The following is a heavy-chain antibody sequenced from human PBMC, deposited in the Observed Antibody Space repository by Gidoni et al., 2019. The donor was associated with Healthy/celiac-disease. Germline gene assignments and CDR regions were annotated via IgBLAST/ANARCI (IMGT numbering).Heavy chain of an antibody. D-gene: IGHD3-22*01. Sequence: QVQLVPSGAEVKKPGASVKVSCKASGYTFTSYGISWVRQAPGQGLEWMGWISAYNGNTNDAQKLQGRVTMTTDTSTSTAYMELRSLRSDDTAVYYCARDAHSGQWLLYMDVWGKGTTVTVSS. CDR3: ARDAHSGQWLLYMDV. J-gene: IGHJ6*03. CDR2: ISAYNGNT. CDR1: GYTFTSYG. V-gene: IGHV1-18*04.